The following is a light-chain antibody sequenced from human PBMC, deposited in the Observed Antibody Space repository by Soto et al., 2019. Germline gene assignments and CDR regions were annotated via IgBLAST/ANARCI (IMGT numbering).Light chain of an antibody. V-gene: IGKV2-30*01. J-gene: IGKJ2*01. CDR1: PSPKYSDGNTS. CDR3: MQFLYWPYT. CDR2: KVS. Sequence: DVVLTQSPLSLPVTLGQPASISCRSSPSPKYSDGNTSLSWFQQRPGQSPRRLLYKVSDRDCGVPDRFSGSGSGTDFTLTISRVEAEDFGIYYCMQFLYWPYTFGQGTKLEIK.